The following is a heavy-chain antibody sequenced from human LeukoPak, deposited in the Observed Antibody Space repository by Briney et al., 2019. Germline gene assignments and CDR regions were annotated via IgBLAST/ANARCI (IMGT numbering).Heavy chain of an antibody. J-gene: IGHJ4*02. CDR2: ISKSGNT. CDR3: ARRGFLDY. Sequence: SETLSLTCTVSGGSISGYYWSWIRQPPGKGLEWIGYISKSGNTDYSPSLKSRVTISADTSKNHLSLKLSSVTAADTAVYYCARRGFLDYWGQGTLGTVSS. D-gene: IGHD3-10*01. V-gene: IGHV4-59*01. CDR1: GGSISGYY.